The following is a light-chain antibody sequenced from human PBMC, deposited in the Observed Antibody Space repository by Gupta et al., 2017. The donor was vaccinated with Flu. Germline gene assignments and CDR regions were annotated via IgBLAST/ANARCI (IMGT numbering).Light chain of an antibody. Sequence: ERATLYWRASQSFSSGYLAWYQHTPGQAPRLLIVGASSRAAGIPDRFSGSGSGTDFTLTISRLEPEDFAVYYCQQYGSSSFTFGQGTKLEIK. V-gene: IGKV3-20*01. CDR3: QQYGSSSFT. J-gene: IGKJ2*01. CDR2: GAS. CDR1: QSFSSGY.